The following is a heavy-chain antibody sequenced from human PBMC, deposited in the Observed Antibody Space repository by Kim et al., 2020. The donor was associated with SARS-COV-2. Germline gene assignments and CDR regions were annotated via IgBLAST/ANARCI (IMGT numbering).Heavy chain of an antibody. V-gene: IGHV1-69*13. CDR2: IIPIFGTA. CDR1: GGTFSSYA. CDR3: ARDREGSGWLDY. Sequence: SVKVSCKASGGTFSSYAISWVRQAPGQGLEWMGGIIPIFGTANYAQKFQGRVKITADESTSTAYMELSSLRSEDTAVYYCARDREGSGWLDYWGQGTLVTVSS. J-gene: IGHJ4*02. D-gene: IGHD6-19*01.